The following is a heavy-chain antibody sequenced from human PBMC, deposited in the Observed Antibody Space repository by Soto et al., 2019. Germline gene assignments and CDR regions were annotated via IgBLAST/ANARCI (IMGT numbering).Heavy chain of an antibody. J-gene: IGHJ4*02. V-gene: IGHV3-74*01. Sequence: EVQLVESGGGLVQPGGSLRLSCAASGFTFRTYWMHWVRQVPGTGLVWVSRIASDGSSTNYADSVKGRFTISRDNAKNTLYLQMNSLRAEDSAVYYCARDVSNAVDYWGQGTLVTVSS. CDR2: IASDGSST. CDR1: GFTFRTYW. D-gene: IGHD4-4*01. CDR3: ARDVSNAVDY.